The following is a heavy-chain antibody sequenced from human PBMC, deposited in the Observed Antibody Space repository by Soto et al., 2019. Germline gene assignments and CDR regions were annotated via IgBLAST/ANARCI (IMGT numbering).Heavy chain of an antibody. D-gene: IGHD1-7*01. V-gene: IGHV3-23*01. CDR1: GFTFRSYA. CDR3: AKGNSWSPALVLDI. J-gene: IGHJ3*02. CDR2: ISGSAGST. Sequence: PGGSLRLSCAASGFTFRSYAMSWVRQAPGKGLEWVSAISGSAGSTYYADSVKGRFTISRDTSKNTLYLQMNSLRAEDTAVYYCAKGNSWSPALVLDIWGQGTMVTVSS.